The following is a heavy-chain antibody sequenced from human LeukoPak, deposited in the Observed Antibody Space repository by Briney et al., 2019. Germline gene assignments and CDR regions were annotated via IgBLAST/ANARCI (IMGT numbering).Heavy chain of an antibody. V-gene: IGHV3-43D*03. Sequence: GGPLRLSCAASGFTFDDYAMHWVRQAPGKGLEWVSLISWDGGSTYYADSVKGRFTISRDNSKNSLYLQMNSLRAEDTALYYCAKDGGSSSSHYYYYMDVWGKGTTVTVSS. CDR1: GFTFDDYA. D-gene: IGHD6-6*01. CDR3: AKDGGSSSSHYYYYMDV. J-gene: IGHJ6*03. CDR2: ISWDGGST.